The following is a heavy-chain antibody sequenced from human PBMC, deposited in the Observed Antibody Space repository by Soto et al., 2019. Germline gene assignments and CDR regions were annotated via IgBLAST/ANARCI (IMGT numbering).Heavy chain of an antibody. CDR1: GFTFSSYW. Sequence: PGGSLRLSCAASGFTFSSYWMSWVRQAPGKGLGWVANIKQDGSEKYYVDSVKGRFTISRDNAKNSLYLQMNSLRAEDTAVYYCARVNDILTGYKVSYWYFDLWGRGTLVTVSS. J-gene: IGHJ2*01. V-gene: IGHV3-7*03. CDR2: IKQDGSEK. CDR3: ARVNDILTGYKVSYWYFDL. D-gene: IGHD3-9*01.